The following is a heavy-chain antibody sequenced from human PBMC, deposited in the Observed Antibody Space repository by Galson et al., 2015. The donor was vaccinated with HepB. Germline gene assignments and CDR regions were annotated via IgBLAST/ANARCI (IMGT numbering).Heavy chain of an antibody. D-gene: IGHD3-10*01. CDR2: ISYDGSNK. CDR3: AKDLGPFGEPYYYYMDV. V-gene: IGHV3-30*04. Sequence: SLRLSCAASGFTFSSYAMHWVRQAPGKGLEWVAVISYDGSNKYYADSVKGRFTISRDNSKNTLYLQMNSLRAEDTAVYYCAKDLGPFGEPYYYYMDVWGKGTTVTVSS. CDR1: GFTFSSYA. J-gene: IGHJ6*03.